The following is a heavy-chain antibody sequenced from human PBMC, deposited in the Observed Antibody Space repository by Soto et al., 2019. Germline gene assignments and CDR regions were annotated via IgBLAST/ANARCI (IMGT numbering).Heavy chain of an antibody. Sequence: PGESLKISCKGSGYSFTSYWIGWVRQMPGKGLEWMGIIYPGDSDTRYSPSFQGQVTISADKSISTAYLQWSSLKASDTAMYYCARQAACSGGSCYLADYYYYGMDVWGQGXTVTVSS. J-gene: IGHJ6*02. CDR3: ARQAACSGGSCYLADYYYYGMDV. CDR2: IYPGDSDT. V-gene: IGHV5-51*01. CDR1: GYSFTSYW. D-gene: IGHD2-15*01.